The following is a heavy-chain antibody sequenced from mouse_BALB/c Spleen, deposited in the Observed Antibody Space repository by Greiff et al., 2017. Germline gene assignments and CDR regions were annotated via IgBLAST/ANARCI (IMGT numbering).Heavy chain of an antibody. CDR2: ISSGSSTI. CDR1: GFTFSSFG. Sequence: EVHLVESGGGLVQPGGSRKLSCAASGFTFSSFGMHWVRQAPEKGLEWVAYISSGSSTIYYADTVKGRFTISRDNPKNTLFLQMTSLRSEDTAMYYCARCGYYGYFDYWGQGTTLTVSS. D-gene: IGHD2-3*01. V-gene: IGHV5-17*02. J-gene: IGHJ2*01. CDR3: ARCGYYGYFDY.